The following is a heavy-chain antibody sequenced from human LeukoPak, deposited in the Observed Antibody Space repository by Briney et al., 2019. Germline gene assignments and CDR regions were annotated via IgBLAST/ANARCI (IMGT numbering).Heavy chain of an antibody. D-gene: IGHD5-24*01. V-gene: IGHV3-7*03. CDR1: GFSFRSHW. CDR2: INQDGRES. Sequence: GGSLRLSCEASGFSFRSHWMSWVRQAPGKGLEWVANINQDGRESQYVDSVKGRFTISRDNARNSLYLQMNRLRVEDSAVYYCVRDGVRDGLYFDYWGQGTLVTVSS. J-gene: IGHJ4*02. CDR3: VRDGVRDGLYFDY.